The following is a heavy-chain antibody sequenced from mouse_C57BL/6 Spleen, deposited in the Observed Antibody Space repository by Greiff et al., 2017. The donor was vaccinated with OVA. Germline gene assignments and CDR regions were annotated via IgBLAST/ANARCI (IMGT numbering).Heavy chain of an antibody. CDR1: GFSLTSYG. V-gene: IGHV2-2*01. D-gene: IGHD2-4*01. CDR3: ARLYDYDENYAMDY. CDR2: IWSGGST. Sequence: VQLQQSGPGLVQPSQSLSITCTVSGFSLTSYGVHWVRQSPGKGLEWLGVIWSGGSTDYNAAFISRLSISKDNSKSQVFFKMNSLQADDTAIYYCARLYDYDENYAMDYWGQGTSVTVSS. J-gene: IGHJ4*01.